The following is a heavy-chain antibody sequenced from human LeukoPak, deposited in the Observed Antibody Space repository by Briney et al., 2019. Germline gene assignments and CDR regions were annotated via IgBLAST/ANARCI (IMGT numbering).Heavy chain of an antibody. V-gene: IGHV1-18*01. CDR2: ISAYNGNT. D-gene: IGHD3-16*02. Sequence: EASVKVSCKASGYTFTSYGISWMRQAPGRGLEWMGWISAYNGNTNYALKFQGRVTMTTDTSTSTAYMELRSLRSDDTAVYYCARGLGNYPETPLDYWGQGTMVTVSS. CDR1: GYTFTSYG. CDR3: ARGLGNYPETPLDY. J-gene: IGHJ4*02.